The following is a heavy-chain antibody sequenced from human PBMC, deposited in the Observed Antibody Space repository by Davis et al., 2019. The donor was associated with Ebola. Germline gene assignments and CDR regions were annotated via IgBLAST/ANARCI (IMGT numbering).Heavy chain of an antibody. D-gene: IGHD6-19*01. CDR3: VGSGWYDLAGY. V-gene: IGHV4-59*01. CDR2: IYHSGT. CDR1: GGSISSYY. J-gene: IGHJ4*02. Sequence: SETLSLTCTVSGGSISSYYWSWIRQPPGKGLEWIGYIYHSGTYYNPSLKSRVTMSVDTSKNQFSLKLSSVTAADTAVYYCVGSGWYDLAGYWGQGTLVTVSS.